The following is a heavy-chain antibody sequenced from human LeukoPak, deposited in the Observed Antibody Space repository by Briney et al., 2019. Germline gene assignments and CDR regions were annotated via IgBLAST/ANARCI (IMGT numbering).Heavy chain of an antibody. CDR1: GYSFTSYW. CDR3: ARRVLLWFGEYAFDI. Sequence: GESLKTSCKGSGYSFTSYWIGWVRQMPGKGLVWMGIIYPGDSDTRYSPSFQGQVTISADKSISPAYLQWSSLKASDTAMYYCARRVLLWFGEYAFDIWGQGTMVTVSS. J-gene: IGHJ3*02. D-gene: IGHD3-10*01. V-gene: IGHV5-51*01. CDR2: IYPGDSDT.